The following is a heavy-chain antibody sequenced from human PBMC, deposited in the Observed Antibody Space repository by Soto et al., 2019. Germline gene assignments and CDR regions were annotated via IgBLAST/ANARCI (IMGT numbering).Heavy chain of an antibody. CDR3: ARAKDRGIAVAADSMDV. Sequence: PGGSLRLSCAASGFTFSDYYMSWIRQTPGKGLEWVSYISSSGSTIYYADSVKGRFTISRDNAKNSLYLQMNSLRAEDTAVYYCARAKDRGIAVAADSMDVWGKGTTVTLSS. CDR1: GFTFSDYY. J-gene: IGHJ6*03. D-gene: IGHD6-19*01. CDR2: ISSSGSTI. V-gene: IGHV3-11*01.